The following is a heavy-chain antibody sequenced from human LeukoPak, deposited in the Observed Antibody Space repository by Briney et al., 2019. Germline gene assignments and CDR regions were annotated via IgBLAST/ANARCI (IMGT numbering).Heavy chain of an antibody. D-gene: IGHD6-19*01. V-gene: IGHV3-21*01. CDR3: ARERVAGTLKNPVGFDP. J-gene: IGHJ5*02. Sequence: PGGSLRLSCAASGFTFNTYSMNWVRQAPGKGLEWVSSITRSSYIYYADSVKGRFTISRDNAKNSLYLQMNSLRAEDTAVYYCARERVAGTLKNPVGFDPWGQGTLVTVSS. CDR2: ITRSSYI. CDR1: GFTFNTYS.